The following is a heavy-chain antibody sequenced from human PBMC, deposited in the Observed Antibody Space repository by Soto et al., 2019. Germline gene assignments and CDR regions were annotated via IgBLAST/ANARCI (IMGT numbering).Heavy chain of an antibody. CDR2: IYPGDSDT. CDR3: ARPSDGDYSENYYYCGMDV. V-gene: IGHV5-51*01. CDR1: GYSFTSYW. D-gene: IGHD4-17*01. J-gene: IGHJ6*02. Sequence: GESLKISCKGSGYSFTSYWIGWVRQMPGKGLEWMGIIYPGDSDTRYSPSFQGQVTISADKSISTAYLQWSSLKASDTAMYYCARPSDGDYSENYYYCGMDVWGQETRITLS.